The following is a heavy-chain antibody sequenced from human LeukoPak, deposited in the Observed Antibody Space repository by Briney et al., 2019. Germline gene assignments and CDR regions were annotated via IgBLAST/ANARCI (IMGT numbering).Heavy chain of an antibody. CDR2: IYYSGST. J-gene: IGHJ3*02. CDR1: GGSISSYY. D-gene: IGHD3-10*01. V-gene: IGHV4-59*08. CDR3: ARGTYYPFDI. Sequence: PSETLSLTCTVSGGSISSYYWSWIRQPPGKGLEWIGYIYYSGSTNYNPSLKSRVTISVDTSKNQFSLKLSSVTAADTAVYHCARGTYYPFDIWGQGTMVTVSS.